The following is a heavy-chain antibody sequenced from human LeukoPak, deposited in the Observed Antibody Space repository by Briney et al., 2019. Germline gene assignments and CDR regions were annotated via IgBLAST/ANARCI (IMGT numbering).Heavy chain of an antibody. V-gene: IGHV3-23*01. CDR3: ANWIGSSSRDY. J-gene: IGHJ4*02. D-gene: IGHD6-6*01. Sequence: GGSLRLSCAASGLTFSTYAMTWVRQAPGKGLEWVSGINSNGDEIYYAYSVRGRFTISRDNSNNALYLQMDSLRAEDTAVYYCANWIGSSSRDYWGPGALVTVSS. CDR1: GLTFSTYA. CDR2: INSNGDEI.